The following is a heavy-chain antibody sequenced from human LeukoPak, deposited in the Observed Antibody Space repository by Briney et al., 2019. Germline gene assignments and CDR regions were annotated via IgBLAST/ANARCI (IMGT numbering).Heavy chain of an antibody. CDR1: GYTFTGYY. J-gene: IGHJ4*02. V-gene: IGHV1-2*02. Sequence: VASVKVSCKASGYTFTGYYMHWVRQAPGQGLEWMGWIIPNTGITNYAQKFQGRVTMTRDTSISTFYMDLSRLRSDDAAVYYCAKTSDFWSGFDSWGQGTLVTVAS. CDR3: AKTSDFWSGFDS. CDR2: IIPNTGIT. D-gene: IGHD3-3*01.